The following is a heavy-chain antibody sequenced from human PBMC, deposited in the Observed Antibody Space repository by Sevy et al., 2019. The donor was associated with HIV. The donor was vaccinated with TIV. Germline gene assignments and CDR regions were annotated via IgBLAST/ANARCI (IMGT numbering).Heavy chain of an antibody. CDR3: ARFPPERAFDI. CDR1: GLAFSSYA. Sequence: GGSLRLSCAASGLAFSSYAMHWVRQAPDKGLEWVAVISYDGSNQDYADSVKGRLPISRDNSKNTLYLQMNSLRVEDTAVYYCARFPPERAFDIWGQGTMVTVSS. J-gene: IGHJ3*02. V-gene: IGHV3-30*04. CDR2: ISYDGSNQ.